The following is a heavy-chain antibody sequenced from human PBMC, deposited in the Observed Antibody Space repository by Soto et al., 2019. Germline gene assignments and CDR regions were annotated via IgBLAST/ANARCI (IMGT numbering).Heavy chain of an antibody. CDR3: ARVSGSTDWYGVLGY. Sequence: GGTLRLSCSASGFTFSSYAMHWVRQAPGKGLEYVSAISSNGGSTYYAHSVKSRFTISRDNSKNTLYLQMSSLRAEDTAVYYCARVSGSTDWYGVLGYWGQGTLVTVSS. V-gene: IGHV3-64D*06. CDR1: GFTFSSYA. CDR2: ISSNGGST. D-gene: IGHD2-2*01. J-gene: IGHJ4*02.